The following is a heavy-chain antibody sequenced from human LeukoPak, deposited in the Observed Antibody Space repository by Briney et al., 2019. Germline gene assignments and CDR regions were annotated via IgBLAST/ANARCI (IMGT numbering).Heavy chain of an antibody. D-gene: IGHD1-14*01. CDR1: GGSISSGGYS. Sequence: SQTLSLTCAVSGGSISSGGYSWSWIRQPPGKGLEWIGYIYHSGSTYYNPSLKSRVTISVDRSKNQFSLKLSSVTAADTAVYYRARARNYRSGAFDIWGQGTMVTVSS. V-gene: IGHV4-30-2*01. CDR2: IYHSGST. CDR3: ARARNYRSGAFDI. J-gene: IGHJ3*02.